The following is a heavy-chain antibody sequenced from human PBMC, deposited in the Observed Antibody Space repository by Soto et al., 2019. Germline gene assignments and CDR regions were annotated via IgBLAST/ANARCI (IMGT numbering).Heavy chain of an antibody. D-gene: IGHD1-26*01. Sequence: PGGSLRLSCAASGFTVSSNSMSWVRQAPGKGLEWVSLIYTDGGTYYGDSVKGRFTISRDTSKNTLSLQMTSLRADDTAVYYCARDNSILGATFLYWGQGTLVTVSS. J-gene: IGHJ4*02. V-gene: IGHV3-53*01. CDR2: IYTDGGT. CDR1: GFTVSSNS. CDR3: ARDNSILGATFLY.